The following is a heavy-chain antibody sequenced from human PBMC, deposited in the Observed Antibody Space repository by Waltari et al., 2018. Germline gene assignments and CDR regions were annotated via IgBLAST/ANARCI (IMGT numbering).Heavy chain of an antibody. CDR2: ISYDGSNK. Sequence: QVQLVESGGGVVQPGRSLSLSCAASGFTFSRYAMHWVRQAPGKGLEWVAVISYDGSNKYYADSVKGRFTISRDNSKNTLYLQMNSLRAEDTAVYYCAREWSGSYSGAFDIWGQGTMVTVSS. J-gene: IGHJ3*02. CDR1: GFTFSRYA. D-gene: IGHD1-26*01. CDR3: AREWSGSYSGAFDI. V-gene: IGHV3-30*01.